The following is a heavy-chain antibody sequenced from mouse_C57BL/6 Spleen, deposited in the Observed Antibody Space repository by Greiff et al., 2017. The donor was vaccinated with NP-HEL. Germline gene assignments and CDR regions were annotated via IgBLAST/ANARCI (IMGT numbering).Heavy chain of an antibody. J-gene: IGHJ3*01. Sequence: VQLQQPGAELVMPGASVKLSCKASGYTFTSYWMHWVKQRPGQGLEWIGEIDPSDSYTNYNQKFKGKSTLTVDKSSSTAYMQLSSLTSEDSAVYYCARSRYYGPFAYWGQGTLVTVSA. D-gene: IGHD1-1*01. CDR3: ARSRYYGPFAY. CDR2: IDPSDSYT. CDR1: GYTFTSYW. V-gene: IGHV1-69*01.